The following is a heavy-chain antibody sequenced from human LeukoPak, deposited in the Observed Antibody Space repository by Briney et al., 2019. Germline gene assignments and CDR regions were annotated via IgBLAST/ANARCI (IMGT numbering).Heavy chain of an antibody. CDR3: ARGIVATLFIDDAFDI. V-gene: IGHV4-39*01. CDR2: IYYSGST. CDR1: GGSISSSSYY. J-gene: IGHJ3*02. Sequence: PSETLSLTCTVSGGSISSSSYYWGWIRQPPGKGLEWIGSIYYSGSTYYNPSLKSRVTISVDTSKNQFSLKLSSVTAADTAVYYCARGIVATLFIDDAFDIWGQGTMVTVSS. D-gene: IGHD5-12*01.